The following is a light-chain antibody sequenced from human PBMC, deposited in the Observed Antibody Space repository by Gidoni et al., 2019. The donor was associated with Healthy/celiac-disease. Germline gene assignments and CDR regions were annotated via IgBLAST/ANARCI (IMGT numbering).Light chain of an antibody. J-gene: IGLJ1*01. Sequence: QSALTQPAPVSGSPGQSITISCTGTSSDVGGYNYVSWYQQHPGKAPKLMIYEVNNRPSGVPDRFSGSKSGNTASLTISGLQAEDEADYYCSSYTSSSTLDYVFGTGTKVTVL. CDR3: SSYTSSSTLDYV. V-gene: IGLV2-14*01. CDR1: SSDVGGYNY. CDR2: EVN.